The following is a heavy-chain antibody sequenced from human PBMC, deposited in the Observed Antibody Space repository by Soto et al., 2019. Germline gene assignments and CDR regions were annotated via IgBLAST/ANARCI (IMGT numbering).Heavy chain of an antibody. CDR1: GFSLSTSGVG. CDR2: IYWNDDK. V-gene: IGHV2-5*01. CDR3: AHSSYCSSTSCHHYPDFYYYYGMDV. J-gene: IGHJ6*02. D-gene: IGHD2-2*01. Sequence: QITLKESGPTLVKPTQTLTLTCTFSGFSLSTSGVGVGWIRQPPGKALQWLALIYWNDDKRYSPSLKSRLTHTKDTSKNQLILTMTNMDPVDTATYYYAHSSYCSSTSCHHYPDFYYYYGMDVWGQGTTVTVSS.